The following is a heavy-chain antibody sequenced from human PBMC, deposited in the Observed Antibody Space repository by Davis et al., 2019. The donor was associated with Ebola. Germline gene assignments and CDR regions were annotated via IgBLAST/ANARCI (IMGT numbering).Heavy chain of an antibody. V-gene: IGHV3-7*03. CDR3: AREKPATYYDFWSGYYCPFDP. D-gene: IGHD3-3*01. CDR2: IKQDGSEK. Sequence: PGGSLRLSCAASGFTFSSYWMSWVRQAPGKGLEWVANIKQDGSEKYYLDSVKGRFTISRDNAKNSLYLQMNSLRAEDTAVYYCAREKPATYYDFWSGYYCPFDPWGQGTLVTVSS. CDR1: GFTFSSYW. J-gene: IGHJ5*02.